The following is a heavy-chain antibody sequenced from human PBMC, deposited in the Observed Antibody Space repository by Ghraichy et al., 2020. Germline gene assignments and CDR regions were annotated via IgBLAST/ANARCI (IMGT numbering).Heavy chain of an antibody. Sequence: GGSLRLSCKASGFIFSKSWMSWVRLSPERGLEWVANINDDGKERYYVDSLRGRFTISRDNDKNSLFLQITRLGVDDTAVYYCARDPKHGALDYWGQGTLVAVSP. D-gene: IGHD3-10*01. V-gene: IGHV3-7*03. CDR3: ARDPKHGALDY. CDR2: INDDGKER. J-gene: IGHJ4*02. CDR1: GFIFSKSW.